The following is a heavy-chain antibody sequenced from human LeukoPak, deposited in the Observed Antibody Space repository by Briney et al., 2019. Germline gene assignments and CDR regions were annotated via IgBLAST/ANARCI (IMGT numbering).Heavy chain of an antibody. CDR3: ARGWNPVGRWYYYMDV. V-gene: IGHV4-59*01. D-gene: IGHD1-1*01. J-gene: IGHJ6*03. CDR1: GGSISSYY. Sequence: SETLSLTCTVSGGSISSYYWSWIRQPPGKGLEWFGYIYYSGSTNYNPSLKSRVTISVDTSKNQFSLKLSSVTAADTAVYYCARGWNPVGRWYYYMDVWGKGTTVTVSS. CDR2: IYYSGST.